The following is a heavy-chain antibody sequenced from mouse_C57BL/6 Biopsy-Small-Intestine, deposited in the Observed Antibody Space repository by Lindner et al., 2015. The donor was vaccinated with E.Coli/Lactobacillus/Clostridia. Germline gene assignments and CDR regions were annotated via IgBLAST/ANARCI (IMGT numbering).Heavy chain of an antibody. CDR3: ARDAVMSTGSSKFFFDY. D-gene: IGHD4-1*01. CDR2: IVPIFHMI. Sequence: SVKVSCKASGGTFSRHAISWVRQAPGQGLEWMGGIVPIFHMIQYSQRFKGRVTITADESTSTSYMELSGLTSDDTAMYYCARDAVMSTGSSKFFFDYWGQGTLVTVSS. CDR1: GGTFSRHA. V-gene: IGHV1-81*01. J-gene: IGHJ4*01.